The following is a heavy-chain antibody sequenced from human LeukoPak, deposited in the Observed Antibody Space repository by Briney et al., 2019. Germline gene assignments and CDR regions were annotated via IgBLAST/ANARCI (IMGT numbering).Heavy chain of an antibody. D-gene: IGHD2-8*01. CDR3: ARSDCTNAVCPFDY. V-gene: IGHV4-34*01. CDR2: FNPSGIT. CDR1: GGSFTNYY. Sequence: SETLSLKCTVYGGSFTNYYWTWVRQPPGKGLEWIGEFNPSGITNSNPSLESRVTISIDTSNNQVSLELTSVTAADTAVYYCARSDCTNAVCPFDYWGQGTLVTVPS. J-gene: IGHJ4*02.